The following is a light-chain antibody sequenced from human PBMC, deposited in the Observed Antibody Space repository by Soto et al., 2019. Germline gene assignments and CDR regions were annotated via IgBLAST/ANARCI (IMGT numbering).Light chain of an antibody. Sequence: QSALTQPASVSGSPGQSITISCTGTSSDVGGYNYVSWYQQHPGKAPKLMIYDVSNRPSGVSNRFSGSKSGNTASLTISGLXXXXXXXYYCSSXTSSSTVVFGGGTKLTVL. J-gene: IGLJ2*01. CDR3: SSXTSSSTVV. V-gene: IGLV2-14*01. CDR1: SSDVGGYNY. CDR2: DVS.